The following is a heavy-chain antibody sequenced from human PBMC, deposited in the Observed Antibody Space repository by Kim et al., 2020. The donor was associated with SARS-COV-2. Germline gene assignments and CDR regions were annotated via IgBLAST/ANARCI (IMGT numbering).Heavy chain of an antibody. CDR2: ISSSSSTI. CDR3: ARGCITMMSDGAAFDI. CDR1: GFTFSSYS. J-gene: IGHJ3*02. Sequence: GGSLRLSCAASGFTFSSYSMNWVRQAPGKGLEWVSYISSSSSTIYYADSVKGRFTISRDNSKNSLYLQMNSLRDEDTAVYYCARGCITMMSDGAAFDIWGQGTMVTVSS. D-gene: IGHD3-22*01. V-gene: IGHV3-48*02.